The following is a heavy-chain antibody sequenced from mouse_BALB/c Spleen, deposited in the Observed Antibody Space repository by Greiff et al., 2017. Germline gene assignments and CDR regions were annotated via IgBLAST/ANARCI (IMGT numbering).Heavy chain of an antibody. CDR2: IDPSDSYT. Sequence: QVQLQQPGAELVKPGASVKLSCKASGYTFTSYWMHWVKQRPGQGLEWIGEIDPSDSYTNYNQKFKGKATLTVDKSSSTAYMQLSSLTSEDSAVYYCARSDYYFDYWGQGTTLTVSS. J-gene: IGHJ2*01. CDR1: GYTFTSYW. V-gene: IGHV1-69*02. CDR3: ARSDYYFDY.